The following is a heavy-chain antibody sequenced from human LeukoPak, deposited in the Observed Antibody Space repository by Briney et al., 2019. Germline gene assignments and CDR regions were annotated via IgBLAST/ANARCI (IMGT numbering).Heavy chain of an antibody. V-gene: IGHV3-30*18. CDR2: ISYDGSNK. J-gene: IGHJ6*02. CDR1: GFTFRSYG. CDR3: AKDLSIATTGSTPYYYGMDV. D-gene: IGHD6-13*01. Sequence: GGSLSLSCAASGFTFRSYGMHWVRQAPGKGLEWVAVISYDGSNKDYADSVKGRFTISRDNSKNTLYLQMNTLRAEDTAVYHCAKDLSIATTGSTPYYYGMDVWGQGTTVTVSS.